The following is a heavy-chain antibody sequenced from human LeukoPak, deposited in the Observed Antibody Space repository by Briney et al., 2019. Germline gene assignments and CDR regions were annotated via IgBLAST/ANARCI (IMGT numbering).Heavy chain of an antibody. D-gene: IGHD3-10*01. J-gene: IGHJ3*02. V-gene: IGHV4-39*01. Sequence: PSETLSLTCTVSGGSISSSSNYWCWIRQPPGKGLEWIGSIYYSGSTYYNPSLKSRVTISVDTSKNQFSLKLSSVTAADTAVYYCARHSSGSGIEAFDIWGQETMVTVSS. CDR1: GGSISSSSNY. CDR3: ARHSSGSGIEAFDI. CDR2: IYYSGST.